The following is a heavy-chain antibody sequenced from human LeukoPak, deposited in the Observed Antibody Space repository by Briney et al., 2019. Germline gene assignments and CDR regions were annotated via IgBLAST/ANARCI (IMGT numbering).Heavy chain of an antibody. Sequence: GGSLRLSCAASGFTVSSNYMTWVRQAPGKGLEWVSLIYSGGSTYYADSVKGRFTISRDNSKNTLYLQMNSLRAEDTAVYYCARDNSVRDEAWWFNPWGQGTLVTVSS. V-gene: IGHV3-66*01. D-gene: IGHD5-24*01. CDR2: IYSGGST. CDR1: GFTVSSNY. J-gene: IGHJ5*02. CDR3: ARDNSVRDEAWWFNP.